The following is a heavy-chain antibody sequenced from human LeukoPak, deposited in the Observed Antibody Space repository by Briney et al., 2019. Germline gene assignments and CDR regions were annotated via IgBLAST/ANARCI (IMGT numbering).Heavy chain of an antibody. CDR1: GGSISSYY. V-gene: IGHV4-59*01. J-gene: IGHJ4*02. Sequence: SETLSLTCTVSGGSISSYYWSWIRQPPGKGLEWIGYIYYSGSTNYNPSLKSRVTISIDTSKNQFSLKLSSVTAADTAVYYCARDRPGGSSLDYWGQGTLVTVSS. CDR2: IYYSGST. CDR3: ARDRPGGSSLDY. D-gene: IGHD6-13*01.